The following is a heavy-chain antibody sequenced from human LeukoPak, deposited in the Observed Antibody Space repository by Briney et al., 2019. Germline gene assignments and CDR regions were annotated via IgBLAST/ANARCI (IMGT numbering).Heavy chain of an antibody. CDR3: ARHYGP. CDR2: IYDSGST. V-gene: IGHV4-39*01. CDR1: GFPFTNYA. J-gene: IGHJ5*02. D-gene: IGHD3-10*01. Sequence: PGGSLRLSCAVSGFPFTNYAMNWVRQAPGKGLEWIGSIYDSGSTYYNPSLKGRVTISVDTSKNQFSLKLNSVTAADTAVYYCARHYGPWGQGTLVTVSS.